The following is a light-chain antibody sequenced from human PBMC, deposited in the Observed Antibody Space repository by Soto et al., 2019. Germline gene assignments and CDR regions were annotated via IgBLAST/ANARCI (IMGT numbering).Light chain of an antibody. Sequence: QSALTQPPSASGSPGQSVTVSCTGSSSDIGDYNFVSWYQQHPGKAPKLIIYEVKKRPSGAPDRFSASKSGNTASLTVSGLQAEDEADYYCSSYAGNNNFVFGSGTKVTVL. CDR3: SSYAGNNNFV. V-gene: IGLV2-8*01. CDR1: SSDIGDYNF. J-gene: IGLJ1*01. CDR2: EVK.